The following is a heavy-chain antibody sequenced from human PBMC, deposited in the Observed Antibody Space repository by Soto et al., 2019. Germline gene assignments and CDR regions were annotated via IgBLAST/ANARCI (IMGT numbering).Heavy chain of an antibody. CDR1: GFTFSDYA. Sequence: TVGSLRLSGAASGFTFSDYAMHWVRQAPGKGLEWVAIISFDGSNEHYADSVQGRFTISRDNSENTLYLQMNSLRADDTAVYYCARPAATVIFYSGMDVWGQGTTVTVSS. J-gene: IGHJ6*02. CDR2: ISFDGSNE. V-gene: IGHV3-30-3*01. CDR3: ARPAATVIFYSGMDV. D-gene: IGHD4-17*01.